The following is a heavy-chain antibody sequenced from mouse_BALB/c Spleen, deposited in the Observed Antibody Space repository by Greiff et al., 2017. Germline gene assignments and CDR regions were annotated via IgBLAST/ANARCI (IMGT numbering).Heavy chain of an antibody. Sequence: EVKLVESGGGLVKPGGSLKLSCAASGFTFSDYYMYWVRQTPEKRLEWVATISDGGSYTYYPDSVKGRFTISRDNAKNNLYLQMSSLKSEDTAMYYCARTSADGAWFAYWGQGTLVTVSA. CDR1: GFTFSDYY. CDR2: ISDGGSYT. V-gene: IGHV5-4*02. CDR3: ARTSADGAWFAY. J-gene: IGHJ3*01.